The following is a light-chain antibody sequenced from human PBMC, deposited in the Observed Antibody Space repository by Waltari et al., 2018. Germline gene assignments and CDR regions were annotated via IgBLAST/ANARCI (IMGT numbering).Light chain of an antibody. Sequence: EIVLTQSPATLSLSPGERATLSCRASQSVSSYLAWYQQKPGQAPRLLIYDASTRAAGIPARFSGSVSVTDFTLTISSLEPEDFAVYYCQQRSNSFAFGPGTRVDIK. CDR2: DAS. CDR1: QSVSSY. CDR3: QQRSNSFA. V-gene: IGKV3-11*01. J-gene: IGKJ3*01.